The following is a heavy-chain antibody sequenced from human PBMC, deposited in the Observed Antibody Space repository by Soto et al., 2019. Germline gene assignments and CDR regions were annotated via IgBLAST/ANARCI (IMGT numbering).Heavy chain of an antibody. CDR3: ARHRLVAASRDFDY. Sequence: PSETLSLSCTVSGGSISSSSYYWGWIRQPPGKGLEWIGSIYYSGSTYYNPSLKSRVTISVDTSKNQFSLKLSSVTAADTAVYYCARHRLVAASRDFDYWGQGTLVTVSS. CDR2: IYYSGST. V-gene: IGHV4-39*01. CDR1: GGSISSSSYY. J-gene: IGHJ4*02. D-gene: IGHD2-15*01.